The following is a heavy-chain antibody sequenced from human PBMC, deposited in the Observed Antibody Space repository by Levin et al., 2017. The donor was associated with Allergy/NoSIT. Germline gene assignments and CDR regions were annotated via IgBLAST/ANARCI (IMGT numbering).Heavy chain of an antibody. CDR1: GGSVNSSSFY. Sequence: SETLSLTCTVSGGSVNSSSFYWSWIRQPPGKGLEWIGYIYYSGRTDYNPSLKSRLTMSVDTSRNQFSLNLSSVTAADTAVYYCARAALGYDILTGYYKGPFDFWGQGTLVTVSS. CDR3: ARAALGYDILTGYYKGPFDF. V-gene: IGHV4-61*01. D-gene: IGHD3-9*01. CDR2: IYYSGRT. J-gene: IGHJ4*02.